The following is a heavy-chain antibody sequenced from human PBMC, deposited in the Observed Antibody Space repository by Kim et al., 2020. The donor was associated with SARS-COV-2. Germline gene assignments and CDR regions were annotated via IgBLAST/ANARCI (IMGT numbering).Heavy chain of an antibody. J-gene: IGHJ6*02. CDR1: GFTFSNAW. CDR2: IKSKTDGGTT. Sequence: GGSLRLSCAASGFTFSNAWMSWVRQAPGKGLEWVGRIKSKTDGGTTDYAAPVKGRFTISRDDSKNTLYLQMNSLKTEDTAVYYCTATGDYGGPFDDYYYYYGMDVWGQGTTVTVSS. CDR3: TATGDYGGPFDDYYYYYGMDV. D-gene: IGHD4-17*01. V-gene: IGHV3-15*01.